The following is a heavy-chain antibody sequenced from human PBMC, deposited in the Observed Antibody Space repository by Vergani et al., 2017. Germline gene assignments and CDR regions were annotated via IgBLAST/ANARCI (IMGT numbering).Heavy chain of an antibody. J-gene: IGHJ6*02. CDR3: ARDQIVVMVAAIPWYYGMDV. CDR1: GFTFDDYA. Sequence: EVQLVESGGVVVQPGGSLRLSCAASGFTFDDYAMHWVRQAPGKGLEWVSLISWDGGSTYYADSVKGRFTISRDNSKNSLYLQMNSLRAEDTALYYCARDQIVVMVAAIPWYYGMDVWGQGTTVTVSS. CDR2: ISWDGGST. D-gene: IGHD2-15*01. V-gene: IGHV3-43D*04.